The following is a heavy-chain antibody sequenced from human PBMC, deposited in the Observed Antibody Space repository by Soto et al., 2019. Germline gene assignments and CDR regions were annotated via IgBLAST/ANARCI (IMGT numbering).Heavy chain of an antibody. CDR3: AKGHKLWGSYRNYYMDV. V-gene: IGHV3-23*01. CDR1: GFTFSSYA. CDR2: ISGSGGST. D-gene: IGHD3-16*02. J-gene: IGHJ6*03. Sequence: GGSLRLSCAASGFTFSSYAMSWVRQAPGKGLEWVSAISGSGGSTYYADSVKGRFTISRDNSKNTLYLQMNSLRAEDTAVYYCAKGHKLWGSYRNYYMDVWGKGTTVTVSS.